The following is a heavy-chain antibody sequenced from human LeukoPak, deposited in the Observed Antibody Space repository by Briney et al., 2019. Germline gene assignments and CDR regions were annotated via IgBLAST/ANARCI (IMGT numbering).Heavy chain of an antibody. D-gene: IGHD3-10*01. Sequence: SETLSLTCTVSGGSISSSSYYWGWIRQPPGKGLDWIGSIYYSGSTYYNPSLKSRVTISVDTSKNQFSLKLSSVTAADTAVYYCARHFDYYGSGSYYNGGDFDYWGQGTLVTVSS. CDR1: GGSISSSSYY. V-gene: IGHV4-39*01. CDR3: ARHFDYYGSGSYYNGGDFDY. J-gene: IGHJ4*02. CDR2: IYYSGST.